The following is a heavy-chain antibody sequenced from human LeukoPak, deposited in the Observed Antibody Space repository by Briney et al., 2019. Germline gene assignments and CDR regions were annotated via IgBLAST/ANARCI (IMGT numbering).Heavy chain of an antibody. CDR1: GYTFTSYD. CDR3: ARVRYDSSGIFLSGNDY. D-gene: IGHD3-22*01. Sequence: ASVKVSCKASGYTFTSYDINWVRQATGQGLEWMGWISAYNGNTNYAQKLQGRVTMTTDTSTSTAYMELRSLRSDDTAVYYCARVRYDSSGIFLSGNDYWGQGTLVTVSS. V-gene: IGHV1-18*01. J-gene: IGHJ4*02. CDR2: ISAYNGNT.